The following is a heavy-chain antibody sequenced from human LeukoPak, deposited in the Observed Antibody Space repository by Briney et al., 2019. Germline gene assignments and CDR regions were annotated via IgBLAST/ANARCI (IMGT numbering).Heavy chain of an antibody. CDR1: GYTFTSYY. V-gene: IGHV1-46*01. D-gene: IGHD3-16*01. Sequence: ASVKVSCKASGYTFTSYYMHWVRQAPGQGLEWMGIINPSGGSTSYAQKFQGRVTMTRDTSTSTVYMELSSLRSEDTAVYYCARVPPPGGWGSPPNYYFDYWGQGTLVTVSS. CDR3: ARVPPPGGWGSPPNYYFDY. CDR2: INPSGGST. J-gene: IGHJ4*02.